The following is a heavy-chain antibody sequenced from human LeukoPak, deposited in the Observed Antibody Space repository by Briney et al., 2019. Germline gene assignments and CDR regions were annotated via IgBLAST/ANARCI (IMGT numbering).Heavy chain of an antibody. J-gene: IGHJ4*02. V-gene: IGHV3-21*04. CDR1: GFTFSSYS. CDR3: AKGETWVAYYDILTGYYSFDY. Sequence: GGSLRLSCAASGFTFSSYSMNWVRQAPGKGLEWVSSISSSSSYIYYADSVKGRFTISRDNSKNTLYLQMNSLRAEDTAVYYCAKGETWVAYYDILTGYYSFDYWGQGTLVTVSS. D-gene: IGHD3-9*01. CDR2: ISSSSSYI.